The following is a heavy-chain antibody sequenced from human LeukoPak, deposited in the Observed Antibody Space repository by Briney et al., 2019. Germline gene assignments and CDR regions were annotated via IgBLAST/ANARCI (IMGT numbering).Heavy chain of an antibody. CDR3: ARGGVAAAIQRGEGNFDY. CDR2: ISYDGSNK. Sequence: GRSLRLSCAASGFTFSSYAMHWVRQAPGKGLEWVAVISYDGSNKYYADSVKGRFTISRDNSKNTLYLQMNRLRAEDTAVYYCARGGVAAAIQRGEGNFDYWGQGTLVTVSS. J-gene: IGHJ4*02. CDR1: GFTFSSYA. D-gene: IGHD2-2*02. V-gene: IGHV3-30-3*01.